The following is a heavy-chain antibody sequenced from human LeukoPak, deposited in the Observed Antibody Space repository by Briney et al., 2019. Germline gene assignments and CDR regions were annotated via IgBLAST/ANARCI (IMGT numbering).Heavy chain of an antibody. D-gene: IGHD7-27*01. V-gene: IGHV3-74*01. CDR3: ARSLGDC. Sequence: PGGSLRLSCAASGFTFSSYSMNWVRHVPGKGLVWVSRINSDGGTTYYADSVKGRFTISRDNVKNTLYLQMNSLRAEDTAVYYCARSLGDCWGQGTLVTVSS. CDR2: INSDGGTT. CDR1: GFTFSSYS. J-gene: IGHJ4*02.